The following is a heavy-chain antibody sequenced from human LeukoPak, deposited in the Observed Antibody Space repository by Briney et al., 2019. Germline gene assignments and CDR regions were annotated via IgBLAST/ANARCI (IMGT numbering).Heavy chain of an antibody. J-gene: IGHJ4*02. CDR2: IRYDGGNK. V-gene: IGHV3-30*02. CDR1: GFTFSSYG. Sequence: PGGSVRLSCAASGFTFSSYGMHWVRQAPGKGLEWVAFIRYDGGNKYYADSVKGRFTISRDNSKNTLYLQMNSLRAEDTAVYYCAREAPAGSGLDYWGQGTLVTVSS. CDR3: AREAPAGSGLDY. D-gene: IGHD6-19*01.